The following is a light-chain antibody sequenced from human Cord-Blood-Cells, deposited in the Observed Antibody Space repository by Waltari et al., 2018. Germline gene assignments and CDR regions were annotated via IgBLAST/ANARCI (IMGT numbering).Light chain of an antibody. V-gene: IGLV2-23*01. CDR1: RSDVGSYNL. CDR3: CSYAGSSTFV. Sequence: QSPLTQPASVSGSPGHSIPISCTGTRSDVGSYNLVSWYQQHPGKAPKPTIYEGSKRPSGVSNRFSGSKSGNTASLTISGLQAEDEADYYCCSYAGSSTFVFGTGTKVTVL. J-gene: IGLJ1*01. CDR2: EGS.